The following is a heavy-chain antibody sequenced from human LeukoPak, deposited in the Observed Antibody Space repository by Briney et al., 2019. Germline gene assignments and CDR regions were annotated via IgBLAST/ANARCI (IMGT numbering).Heavy chain of an antibody. D-gene: IGHD2-8*02. CDR2: IYPGGSDT. V-gene: IGHV5-51*01. Sequence: GASLKISCKGSGYSFTSYWIGWVRQMPGKGLEWMGIIYPGGSDTRYSPSFQGQVTISADKSINTAYLQWSSLKASDTAMYYCARLYCNGGTCYLGYDYWGQGTLVTVSS. J-gene: IGHJ4*02. CDR3: ARLYCNGGTCYLGYDY. CDR1: GYSFTSYW.